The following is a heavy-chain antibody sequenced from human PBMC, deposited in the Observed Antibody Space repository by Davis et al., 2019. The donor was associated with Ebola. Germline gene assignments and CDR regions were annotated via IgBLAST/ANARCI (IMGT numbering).Heavy chain of an antibody. CDR3: ARRYCSSTSCLNNWFDP. D-gene: IGHD2-2*01. Sequence: ASVKVSCKASGHTFTGYYMHWVRQAPGQGPEWMGMINPSGDTTTYPQKFQGRVTMTRDTSTSTVYMELSSLRSEDTAVYYCARRYCSSTSCLNNWFDPWGQGTLVTVSS. CDR2: INPSGDTT. CDR1: GHTFTGYY. V-gene: IGHV1-46*01. J-gene: IGHJ5*02.